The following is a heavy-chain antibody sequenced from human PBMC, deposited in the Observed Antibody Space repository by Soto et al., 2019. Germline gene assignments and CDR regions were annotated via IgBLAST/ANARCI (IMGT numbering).Heavy chain of an antibody. CDR3: ARGGSSSWYGQNFDY. J-gene: IGHJ4*02. CDR2: IYYSGST. V-gene: IGHV4-31*03. Sequence: QVQLQESGPGLVKPSQTLSLTCTVSGGSISSGGYYWSWIRQHPGKGLEWIGYIYYSGSTYYNPSLKSRVTLSVDTSNNQFAMKLSSVTAADTAVYYCARGGSSSWYGQNFDYWGQGTLVTVSS. D-gene: IGHD6-13*01. CDR1: GGSISSGGYY.